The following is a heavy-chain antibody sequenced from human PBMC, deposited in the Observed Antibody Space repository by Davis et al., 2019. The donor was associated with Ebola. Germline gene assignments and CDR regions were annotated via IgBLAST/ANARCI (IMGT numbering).Heavy chain of an antibody. CDR2: ISGSGGST. V-gene: IGHV3-23*01. CDR3: AREYCADTYCSGMDV. D-gene: IGHD2-8*02. CDR1: GFTFSSYA. J-gene: IGHJ6*01. Sequence: GGSLRLSCAASGFTFSSYAMSWVRQAPGKGLEWVSAISGSGGSTYYAGSVKGRFTVSRENAKNSVYLQLNSLTAGDTAVYYCAREYCADTYCSGMDVWGKGTTVTVSS.